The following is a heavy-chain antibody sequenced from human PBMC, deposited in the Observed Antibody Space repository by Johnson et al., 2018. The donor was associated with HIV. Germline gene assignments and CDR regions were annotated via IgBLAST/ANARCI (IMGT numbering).Heavy chain of an antibody. CDR2: LYSDGRT. Sequence: VQLVESGGDLIQPGGSLRLSCAASGFTVSSTYMSWVRQAPGQGLEWLSVLYSDGRTSSADAVKGRFTISRDGSKNTLFLQMNSLKAEETAVYYCARGYTWNDVSIWGQGTMVTVSS. CDR3: ARGYTWNDVSI. V-gene: IGHV3-53*01. D-gene: IGHD1-1*01. J-gene: IGHJ3*02. CDR1: GFTVSSTY.